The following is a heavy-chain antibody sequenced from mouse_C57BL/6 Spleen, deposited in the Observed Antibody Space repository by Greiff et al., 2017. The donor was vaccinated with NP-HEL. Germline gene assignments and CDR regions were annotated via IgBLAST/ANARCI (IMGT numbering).Heavy chain of an antibody. V-gene: IGHV1-52*01. CDR2: IDPSDSDT. CDR1: GYTFTSYW. CDR3: ARWAGPEGFAY. Sequence: QVQLQQPGAELVRPGSSVKLSCKASGYTFTSYWMHWVKQRPIQGLEWIGNIDPSDSDTHYNQKFKDKATLTVDKSSSTAYMQLSSLSSEDSAVYYCARWAGPEGFAYWGQGTLVTVSA. D-gene: IGHD3-1*01. J-gene: IGHJ3*01.